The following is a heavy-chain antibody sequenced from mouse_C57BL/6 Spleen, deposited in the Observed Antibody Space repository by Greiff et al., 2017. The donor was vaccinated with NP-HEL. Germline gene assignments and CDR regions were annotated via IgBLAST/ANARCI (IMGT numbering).Heavy chain of an antibody. J-gene: IGHJ2*01. CDR3: ARRSSGYEGYFDY. Sequence: QVQLKESGAELVRPGASVKLSCKASGYTFTDYYINWVKQRPGQGLEWIARIYPGSGNTYYNEKFKGKATLTAEKSSSTAYMQLSSLTSEDSAVYFCARRSSGYEGYFDYWGQGTTLTVSS. CDR2: IYPGSGNT. CDR1: GYTFTDYY. D-gene: IGHD3-2*02. V-gene: IGHV1-76*01.